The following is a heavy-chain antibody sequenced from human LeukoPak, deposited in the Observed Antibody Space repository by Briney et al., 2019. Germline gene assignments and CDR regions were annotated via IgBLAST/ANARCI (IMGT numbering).Heavy chain of an antibody. V-gene: IGHV3-30*18. CDR1: GFTFSSYG. Sequence: AGGSLRLSWAASGFTFSSYGMHWVRQAPGKGLDWVAVISNDGSKKYYADSVKGRFTISRDNSKNTLSLQVSSLRTEDTAVYYCAKDRYSYAFEYSDSWGQGTLVTVSS. D-gene: IGHD5-18*01. CDR3: AKDRYSYAFEYSDS. J-gene: IGHJ4*02. CDR2: ISNDGSKK.